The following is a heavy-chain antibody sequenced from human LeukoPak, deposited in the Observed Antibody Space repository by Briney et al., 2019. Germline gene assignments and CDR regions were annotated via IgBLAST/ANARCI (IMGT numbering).Heavy chain of an antibody. CDR1: GFTFSDYY. D-gene: IGHD2-8*01. Sequence: PGGSLRLSCAASGFTFSDYYMSWIRQAPGKGLEWVSYISSGSSTIYYADSVKGRFTISRDNAKNSLYLQMNSLRPDDTALYYCSTDPRLLIYWGHGTLVTVSS. CDR2: ISSGSSTI. CDR3: STDPRLLIY. J-gene: IGHJ4*01. V-gene: IGHV3-11*01.